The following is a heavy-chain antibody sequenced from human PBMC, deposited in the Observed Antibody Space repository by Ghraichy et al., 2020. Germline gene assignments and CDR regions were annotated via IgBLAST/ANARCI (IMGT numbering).Heavy chain of an antibody. D-gene: IGHD3-3*01. CDR3: ARMNAYYDFWSGYYDYYGMDV. CDR2: INHSGST. V-gene: IGHV4-34*01. J-gene: IGHJ6*02. CDR1: GGSFSGYY. Sequence: ESLNISCAVYGGSFSGYYWSWIRQPPGKGLEWIGEINHSGSTNYNPSLKSRVTISVDTSKNQFSLKLSSVTAADTAVYYCARMNAYYDFWSGYYDYYGMDVWGQGTTVTVSS.